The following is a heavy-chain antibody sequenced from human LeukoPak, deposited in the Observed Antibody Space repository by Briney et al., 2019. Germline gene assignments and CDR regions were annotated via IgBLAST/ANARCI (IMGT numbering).Heavy chain of an antibody. V-gene: IGHV4-59*01. CDR1: GGSISTYY. CDR3: ARAGYYYDSSGYNHAFDI. Sequence: SETLSLTCTVSGGSISTYYWSWIRQPPGKGLEWIGYIYYSGSTNYNPSLKSRVTISVDTSKNQFSLKLSSVTAADTAVYYCARAGYYYDSSGYNHAFDIWGQGTMVTVSS. CDR2: IYYSGST. J-gene: IGHJ3*02. D-gene: IGHD3-22*01.